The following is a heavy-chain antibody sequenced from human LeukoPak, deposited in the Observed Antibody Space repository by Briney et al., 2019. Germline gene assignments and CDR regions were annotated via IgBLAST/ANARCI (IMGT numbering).Heavy chain of an antibody. V-gene: IGHV1-46*01. J-gene: IGHJ4*02. Sequence: ASVKVSCKASGYTFTSYGISWVRQAPGQGLEWMGIINPSGGSTSYAQKFQGRVTMTRDTSTSTVYMELSSLRSEDTAVYYCARDGYSGYDPDYWGQGTLVTVSS. CDR2: INPSGGST. D-gene: IGHD5-12*01. CDR3: ARDGYSGYDPDY. CDR1: GYTFTSYG.